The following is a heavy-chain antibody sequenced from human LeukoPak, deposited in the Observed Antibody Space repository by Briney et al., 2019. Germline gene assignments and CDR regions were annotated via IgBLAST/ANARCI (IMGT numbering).Heavy chain of an antibody. D-gene: IGHD6-6*01. CDR2: IYYSGST. J-gene: IGHJ5*02. Sequence: SETLSLTCTVSGGSISSSNYYWGWIRQPPGKGLEWIGSIYYSGSTYYNPSLKGRVTISVDTSKNQFSLKLSSVTAADTAVYYCALYNSSSGWFDPWGQGTLVTVSS. V-gene: IGHV4-39*07. CDR1: GGSISSSNYY. CDR3: ALYNSSSGWFDP.